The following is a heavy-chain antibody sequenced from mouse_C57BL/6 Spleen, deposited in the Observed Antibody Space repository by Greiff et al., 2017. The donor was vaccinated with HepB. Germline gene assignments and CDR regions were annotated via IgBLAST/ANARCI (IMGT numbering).Heavy chain of an antibody. CDR2: IWSGGST. CDR3: ARRDDGYYGFAY. CDR1: GFSLTSYG. D-gene: IGHD2-3*01. J-gene: IGHJ3*01. Sequence: VHLVESGPGLVQPSQSLSITCTVSGFSLTSYGVHWVRQSPGKGLEWLGVIWSGGSTDYNAAFISRLSISKDNSKSQVFFKMNSLQADDTAIYYCARRDDGYYGFAYWGQGTLVTVSA. V-gene: IGHV2-2*01.